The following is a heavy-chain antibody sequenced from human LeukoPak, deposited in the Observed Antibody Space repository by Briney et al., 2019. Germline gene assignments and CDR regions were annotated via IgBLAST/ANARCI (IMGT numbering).Heavy chain of an antibody. D-gene: IGHD6-19*01. CDR1: GGTFSSYA. J-gene: IGHJ4*01. V-gene: IGHV1-69*13. CDR2: IIPIFGTA. CDR3: ASIAVAGKDY. Sequence: GASVKVSCKASGGTFSSYAISWVRQAPGQGLESMGGIIPIFGTANYAQKFQGRVTITADESTSTAYMELSSLRSEDTAVYYCASIAVAGKDYWGLGTLVTVSS.